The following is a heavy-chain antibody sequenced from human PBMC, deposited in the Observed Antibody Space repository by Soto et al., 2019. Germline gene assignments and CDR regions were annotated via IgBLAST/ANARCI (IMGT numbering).Heavy chain of an antibody. CDR2: IYTSGST. J-gene: IGHJ5*02. Sequence: SETLSLTCTVSGGSISSYYWSWIRQPAGKGLEWIGRIYTSGSTNYNPSLKSRVTMSVDTSKNQFSLKLSSVTAADTAVYYCARERVPAAIHRAWFDPSGLGTLVTVSS. D-gene: IGHD2-2*02. CDR1: GGSISSYY. CDR3: ARERVPAAIHRAWFDP. V-gene: IGHV4-4*07.